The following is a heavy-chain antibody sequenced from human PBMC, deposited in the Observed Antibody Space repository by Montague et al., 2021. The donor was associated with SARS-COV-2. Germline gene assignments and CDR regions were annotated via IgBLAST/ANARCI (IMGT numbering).Heavy chain of an antibody. D-gene: IGHD4-17*01. CDR1: GGSFGGYY. J-gene: IGHJ6*02. Sequence: SETLSLTCAVYGGSFGGYYWSWIRQPPGKGLEWIGEINHSGSTNYNPSLKSRVTISVDTSKNQFSLKLSSVTAADTAVYYCAIGLTVTTFYYYYSGLDVWGQGTPVTVSS. CDR3: AIGLTVTTFYYYYSGLDV. CDR2: INHSGST. V-gene: IGHV4-34*01.